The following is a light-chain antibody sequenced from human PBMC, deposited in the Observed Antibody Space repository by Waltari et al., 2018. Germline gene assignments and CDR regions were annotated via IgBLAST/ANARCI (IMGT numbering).Light chain of an antibody. V-gene: IGLV2-23*02. J-gene: IGLJ3*02. CDR2: EVT. Sequence: QPALTQPASVSGSPGKSITIPCSGTSSDVASYDLVSWFQQHPGKAPKLIISEVTKRPSGISDRFSGFKSGNMASLTISGLRAEDDADYYCSSYAGRNTWVFGGKTKLTVL. CDR1: SSDVASYDL. CDR3: SSYAGRNTWV.